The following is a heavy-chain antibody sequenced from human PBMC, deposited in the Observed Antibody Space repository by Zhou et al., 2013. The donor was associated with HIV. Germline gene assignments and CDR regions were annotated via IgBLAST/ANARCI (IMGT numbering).Heavy chain of an antibody. D-gene: IGHD6-6*01. J-gene: IGHJ6*03. CDR3: ARVKVREYSSSYQASYYYYYYMDV. CDR1: GGTFSSYA. V-gene: IGHV1-69*05. Sequence: QVQLVQSGAEVKKPGSSVKVSCKASGGTFSSYAISWVRQAPGQGLEWMGGIIPIFGTANYAQKFQGRVTITTDESTSTAYMELSSLRSEDTAVYYCARVKVREYSSSYQASYYYYYYMDVWGQRDHGHRLL. CDR2: IIPIFGTA.